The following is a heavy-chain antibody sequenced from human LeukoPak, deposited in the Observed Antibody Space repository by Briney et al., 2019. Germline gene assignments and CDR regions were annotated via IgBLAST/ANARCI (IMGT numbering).Heavy chain of an antibody. Sequence: GGSLRLSCAASGFTFSSYGMHWVRQAPGKGLEWVAFIRYDGSNKYYADSVKGRFTLSRDNSKNTLYLQMNSLRAEDTAVYYCASYLDYGDYVLLGHYYGMDVWGQGTTVTVSS. CDR2: IRYDGSNK. CDR1: GFTFSSYG. D-gene: IGHD4-17*01. J-gene: IGHJ6*02. CDR3: ASYLDYGDYVLLGHYYGMDV. V-gene: IGHV3-30*02.